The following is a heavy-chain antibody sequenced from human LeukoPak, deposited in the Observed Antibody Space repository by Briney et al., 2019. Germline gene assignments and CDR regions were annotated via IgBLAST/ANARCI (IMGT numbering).Heavy chain of an antibody. CDR1: GFTFSSYW. D-gene: IGHD3-9*01. Sequence: GGSLRLSCAASGFTFSSYWMHWVRQAPGKGLVWVSRINSDGSSTSYADSVKGRFTISRDNAKNTLYLQMNSLRAEDTAVYYCARDAGYYDILTGLNYFDYWGQGTLVTVSS. V-gene: IGHV3-74*01. J-gene: IGHJ4*02. CDR2: INSDGSST. CDR3: ARDAGYYDILTGLNYFDY.